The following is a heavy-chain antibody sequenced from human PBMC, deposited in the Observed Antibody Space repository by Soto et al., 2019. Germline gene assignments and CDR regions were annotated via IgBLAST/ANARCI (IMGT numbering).Heavy chain of an antibody. CDR1: GYTFTSYG. Sequence: QVQLVQSGAEVKKPGASVKVSCKASGYTFTSYGISWERQAPGQGLEWMGWISAYNGNTNYAQKLQGRVTMTTDTSTSTGYMELRSVRSDDTAVYYCARDKASSPDWFDPWGQGTLVTVSS. J-gene: IGHJ5*02. CDR2: ISAYNGNT. D-gene: IGHD1-26*01. V-gene: IGHV1-18*04. CDR3: ARDKASSPDWFDP.